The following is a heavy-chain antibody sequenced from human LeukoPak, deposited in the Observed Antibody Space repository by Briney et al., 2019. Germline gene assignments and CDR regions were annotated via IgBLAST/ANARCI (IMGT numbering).Heavy chain of an antibody. CDR3: ASLDDSTDAFDI. CDR1: GGPISSYY. Sequence: PSETLSLTCTVSGGPISSYYWIWIRQPPGKGREWIGYIYYSGSTNYSPSLKSRVTISVDTSKNQFSLKLSAVTAADTAVYYGASLDDSTDAFDIWGQGTMVTVSS. CDR2: IYYSGST. J-gene: IGHJ3*02. D-gene: IGHD2-2*01. V-gene: IGHV4-59*01.